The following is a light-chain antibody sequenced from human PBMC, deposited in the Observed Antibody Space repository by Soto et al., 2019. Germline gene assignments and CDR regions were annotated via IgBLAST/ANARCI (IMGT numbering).Light chain of an antibody. Sequence: DIQMTQSPSTLSASVGDRVTITCRASQSISSWLAWYQQKPGKAPKLLIYKASSLESGVPSRFSGSGSGTEFTITISSLQPDDFATYYCQQYNIYTWTFGQGTKVEIK. V-gene: IGKV1-5*03. CDR3: QQYNIYTWT. J-gene: IGKJ1*01. CDR2: KAS. CDR1: QSISSW.